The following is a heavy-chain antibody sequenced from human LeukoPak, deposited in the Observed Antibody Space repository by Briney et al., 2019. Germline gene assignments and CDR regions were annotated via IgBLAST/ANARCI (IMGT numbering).Heavy chain of an antibody. D-gene: IGHD3-22*01. J-gene: IGHJ4*02. CDR1: GFTFSTYA. CDR3: AKARYYDSSGPFDY. V-gene: IGHV3-23*01. CDR2: ISGSATNT. Sequence: QSGGSLRLSCAASGFTFSTYAMSWVRQAPGKGLEWVSSISGSATNTYYADSVKGRFTISRDKSKNTLDLQMNSLRAEDTAVYYCAKARYYDSSGPFDYWGQGTLVTVSS.